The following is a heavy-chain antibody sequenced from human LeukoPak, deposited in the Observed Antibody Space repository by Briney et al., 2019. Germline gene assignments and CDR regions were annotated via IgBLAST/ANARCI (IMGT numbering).Heavy chain of an antibody. D-gene: IGHD2-21*01. Sequence: GGSLRLSCAASGFTFSTYWMHWVPQAPGKGLVWVSRINPDGSTTTYAASVKGRFTISRDNAKSTLYLQMNSLRAEDTAVYYCARICSGGNCYVDSWGQGTLVTVSS. CDR3: ARICSGGNCYVDS. V-gene: IGHV3-74*01. CDR2: INPDGSTT. CDR1: GFTFSTYW. J-gene: IGHJ4*02.